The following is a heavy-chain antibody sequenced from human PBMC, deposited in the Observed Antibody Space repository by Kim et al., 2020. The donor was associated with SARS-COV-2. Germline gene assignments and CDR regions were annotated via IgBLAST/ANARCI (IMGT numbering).Heavy chain of an antibody. CDR1: GYTFTGYY. V-gene: IGHV1-2*02. CDR3: ARGTDDSSGLNYYYYGMDV. Sequence: ASVKVSCKASGYTFTGYYMHWVRQAPGQGLEWMGWINPNSGGTNYAQKFQGRVTMTRDTSISTAYMELSRLRSDDTAVYYCARGTDDSSGLNYYYYGMDVWGQGTTVTVSS. CDR2: INPNSGGT. D-gene: IGHD3-22*01. J-gene: IGHJ6*02.